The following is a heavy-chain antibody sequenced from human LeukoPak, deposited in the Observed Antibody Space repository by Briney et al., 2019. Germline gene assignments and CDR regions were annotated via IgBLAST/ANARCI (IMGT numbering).Heavy chain of an antibody. D-gene: IGHD6-19*01. J-gene: IGHJ5*02. CDR1: GHTFTSYG. CDR3: ARAPLAVAGRRFDP. CDR2: INPNSGGT. Sequence: ASVKVSCKASGHTFTSYGISWVRQAPGQGLEWMGWINPNSGGTNYAQKFQGRVTMTRDTSISTAYMELSRLRSDDTAVYYCARAPLAVAGRRFDPWGQGTLVTVSS. V-gene: IGHV1-2*02.